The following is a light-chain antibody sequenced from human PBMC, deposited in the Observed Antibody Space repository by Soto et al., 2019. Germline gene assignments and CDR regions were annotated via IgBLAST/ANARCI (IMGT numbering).Light chain of an antibody. J-gene: IGKJ5*01. CDR1: QSIINW. V-gene: IGKV1-5*03. CDR2: KAS. CDR3: QQYGSSIT. Sequence: EIQMTQSPSTLSASLVYRLTITCLASQSIINWLGWYQQKPGKAPKLLIYKASSLESGVPSRFSGSGSGTDFTLTINRLEPEDFAVYYCQQYGSSITFGQGTRLEIK.